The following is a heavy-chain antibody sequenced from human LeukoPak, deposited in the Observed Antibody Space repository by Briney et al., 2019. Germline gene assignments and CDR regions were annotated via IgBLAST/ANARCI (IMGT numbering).Heavy chain of an antibody. D-gene: IGHD3-10*01. CDR2: IYYSGST. V-gene: IGHV4-59*01. J-gene: IGHJ5*02. CDR3: ARAAPPFGELNNWFDP. Sequence: PSETLSLTCTVSGGSISSYYWSWIRQPPGKGLEWIGYIYYSGSTNYNPSLKSRVTISVDTSKNQFSLKLSSVTAADTAVYYRARAAPPFGELNNWFDPWGQGTLVTVSS. CDR1: GGSISSYY.